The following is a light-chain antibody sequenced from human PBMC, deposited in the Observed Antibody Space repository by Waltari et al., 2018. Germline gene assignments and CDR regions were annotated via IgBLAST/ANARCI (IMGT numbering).Light chain of an antibody. CDR1: QSINND. CDR2: GAS. J-gene: IGKJ1*01. V-gene: IGKV1-39*01. Sequence: DIQMTQSPSSLSASVGDRVTIPCRASQSINNDLNWYQQKAGKAPKLLIFGASRLQSGVPSRFSGSGSGTYFTLTISSLQPEDVATYYCQQGYNNPRTFGQGTEVEMK. CDR3: QQGYNNPRT.